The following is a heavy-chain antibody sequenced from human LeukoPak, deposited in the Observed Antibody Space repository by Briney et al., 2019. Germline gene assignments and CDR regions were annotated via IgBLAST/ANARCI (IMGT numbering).Heavy chain of an antibody. J-gene: IGHJ5*02. CDR2: IGGIGASK. D-gene: IGHD3-3*01. CDR1: GSTFSSHA. Sequence: GGSLRLSCAASGSTFSSHAMNWVRQAPGKGLEWVSSIGGIGASKYYADSVKGRFTISRDNSKNTLYLQMNSLRAEDTAVYYCYYDFWSGYSITTNWFDPWGQGTLVTVSS. V-gene: IGHV3-23*01. CDR3: YYDFWSGYSITTNWFDP.